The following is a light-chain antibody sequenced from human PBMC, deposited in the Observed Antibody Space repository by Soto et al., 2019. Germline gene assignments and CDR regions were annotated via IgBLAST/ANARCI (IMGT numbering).Light chain of an antibody. V-gene: IGKV4-1*01. CDR1: QSVLYSSDNKNC. Sequence: IVMNQSQDSLDVSLVESATVNFKSSQSVLYSSDNKNCLACYQQRPGQPPKLLIYWASTRESGVPDRFSGSGSGTDFTLTISSLQAEDVAVYYCQQYYSAPRTFGQGTKVDIK. CDR3: QQYYSAPRT. J-gene: IGKJ1*01. CDR2: WAS.